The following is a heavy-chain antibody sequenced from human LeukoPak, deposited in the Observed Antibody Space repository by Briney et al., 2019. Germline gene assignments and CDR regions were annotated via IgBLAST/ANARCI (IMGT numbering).Heavy chain of an antibody. CDR1: GFTFSTYP. CDR2: ISYDGSNK. V-gene: IGHV3-30*04. J-gene: IGHJ4*02. Sequence: GGSLRLSCAASGFTFSTYPMHWVRQAPGKGLEWVAVISYDGSNKYYADSVKGRFTISRDNSKNTLYLQMNSLRAEDTAVYYCAKDNGQGGQGTLVTVSS. CDR3: AKDNGQ.